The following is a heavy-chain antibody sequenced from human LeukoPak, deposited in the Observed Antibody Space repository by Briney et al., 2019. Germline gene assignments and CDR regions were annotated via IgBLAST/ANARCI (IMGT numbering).Heavy chain of an antibody. CDR2: IYYSGST. V-gene: IGHV4-59*01. CDR3: ARYQGIAAAGDPTEYFQH. CDR1: GGSISSYY. J-gene: IGHJ1*01. Sequence: SETLSLTCTVSGGSISSYYWSWIRQPPGKGLEWIGYIYYSGSTNYNPSLKSRVTISVDTSKNQFSLKLSSVTAADTAVYYCARYQGIAAAGDPTEYFQHWGQGTLVTVSS. D-gene: IGHD6-13*01.